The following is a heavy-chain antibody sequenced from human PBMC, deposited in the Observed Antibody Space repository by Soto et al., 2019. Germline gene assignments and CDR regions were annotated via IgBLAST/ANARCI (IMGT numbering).Heavy chain of an antibody. CDR2: INGRGNYI. CDR1: GFTFSTYN. CDR3: AREDGIVGATSAFAY. V-gene: IGHV3-21*01. Sequence: EVLLVESGGGLVKPGGSLRLSCAASGFTFSTYNMNWVRQAPGKGLEWVSSINGRGNYIYYTDAVKGRFTISRDNTKTSLYLQMNSLRDEDTAVYYCAREDGIVGATSAFAYWGKGTLVTVAS. D-gene: IGHD1-26*01. J-gene: IGHJ4*02.